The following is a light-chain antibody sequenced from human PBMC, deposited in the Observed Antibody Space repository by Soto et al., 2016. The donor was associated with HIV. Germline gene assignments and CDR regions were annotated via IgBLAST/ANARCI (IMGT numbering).Light chain of an antibody. Sequence: DIVMTQSPLSLPVTPGEPASISCRSSESLLYSNGNNYLDWYHQKSGQSPQLLIYLGSNRASGVPDRFSGSGSGTDFTLKISRVQSEDVGVYYCTQGTQVSPISFGQGTRLEIK. V-gene: IGKV2-28*01. CDR1: ESLLYSNGNNY. CDR3: TQGTQVSPIS. CDR2: LGS. J-gene: IGKJ5*01.